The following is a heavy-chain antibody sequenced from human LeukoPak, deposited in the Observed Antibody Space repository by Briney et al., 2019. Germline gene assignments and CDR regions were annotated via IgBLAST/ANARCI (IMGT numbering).Heavy chain of an antibody. CDR1: GFTFSSYA. CDR2: ISYDGSNK. J-gene: IGHJ4*02. Sequence: PGRSLRLSCAAFGFTFSSYAMHWVRQAPGKGLEWVAVISYDGSNKYYADSVKGRFTISRDNSKNTLYLQMNSLRAEDTAVYYCARALSKVVVITTTADYWGQGTLVTVSS. V-gene: IGHV3-30-3*01. CDR3: ARALSKVVVITTTADY. D-gene: IGHD3-22*01.